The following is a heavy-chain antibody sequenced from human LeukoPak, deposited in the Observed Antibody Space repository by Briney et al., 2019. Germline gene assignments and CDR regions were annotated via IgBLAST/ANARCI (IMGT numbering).Heavy chain of an antibody. J-gene: IGHJ6*02. D-gene: IGHD3-16*02. CDR2: IGTAGDT. CDR1: GFTFSSYD. V-gene: IGHV3-13*01. CDR3: ARGGITFGGVIVLGMDA. Sequence: GGSLRLSCAASGFTFSSYDMHWVRQATGKGLEWVSAIGTAGDTYYPGSVKGRFTISRENAKNSLYLQMNSLRAGETAVYYCARGGITFGGVIVLGMDAWGQGTTVTVSS.